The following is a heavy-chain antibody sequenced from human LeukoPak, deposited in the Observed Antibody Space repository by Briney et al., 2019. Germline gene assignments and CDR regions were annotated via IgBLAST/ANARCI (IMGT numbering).Heavy chain of an antibody. V-gene: IGHV3-7*01. CDR1: GFTFGDYS. J-gene: IGHJ4*02. CDR2: IRQDGSEK. D-gene: IGHD3-10*01. Sequence: PGGSLRLSCTASGFTFGDYSMNWVRQAPGKGLEWVANIRQDGSEKYYVDSVKGRFTISRDIAKQSVFLQMNSLRVEDTAVYYCARLSAMVRGPEDIFYFEYWGLGTLVTVSS. CDR3: ARLSAMVRGPEDIFYFEY.